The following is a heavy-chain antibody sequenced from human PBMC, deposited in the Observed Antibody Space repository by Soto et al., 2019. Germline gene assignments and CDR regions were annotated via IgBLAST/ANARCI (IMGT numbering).Heavy chain of an antibody. CDR3: ARGGPNWNYRRVHLDP. V-gene: IGHV4-31*03. CDR1: GGSISSGGYY. Sequence: PSETLSLTCTVSGGSISSGGYYWSWIRQHPGKGLEWIGYINYSGSTYYNPSLKSRVTISVDTSKNQFSLKLSSVTAADTAVYYCARGGPNWNYRRVHLDPWGQGTLVTVSS. CDR2: INYSGST. D-gene: IGHD1-7*01. J-gene: IGHJ5*02.